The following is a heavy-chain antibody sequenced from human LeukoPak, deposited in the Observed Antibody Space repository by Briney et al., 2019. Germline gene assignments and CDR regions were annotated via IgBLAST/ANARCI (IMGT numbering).Heavy chain of an antibody. CDR1: GFTFSSYA. Sequence: GASLRLSCAASGFTFSSYAMSWVRQAPGEGLEWVSAISGSGGSTYYADSVKGRFTISRDNSKNTLYLQMNSLRAEDTAVYYCAKELWFGNYFDYWGQGTLVTVSS. CDR2: ISGSGGST. J-gene: IGHJ4*02. V-gene: IGHV3-23*01. D-gene: IGHD5-18*01. CDR3: AKELWFGNYFDY.